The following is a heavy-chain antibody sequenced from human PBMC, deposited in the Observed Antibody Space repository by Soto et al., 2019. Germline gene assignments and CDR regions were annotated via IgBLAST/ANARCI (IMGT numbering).Heavy chain of an antibody. D-gene: IGHD3-10*01. CDR1: GFTFSSYA. V-gene: IGHV3-23*01. Sequence: GGSLRLSCAASGFTFSSYAMSWVRQAPGKGLEWVSAISGSGGSTYYADSVKGRFTISRDNSKNTLYLQMNSLRAEDTAVYYCAKGEHYGSGSYYTEYNWFDPWGQGTLVTVSS. J-gene: IGHJ5*02. CDR2: ISGSGGST. CDR3: AKGEHYGSGSYYTEYNWFDP.